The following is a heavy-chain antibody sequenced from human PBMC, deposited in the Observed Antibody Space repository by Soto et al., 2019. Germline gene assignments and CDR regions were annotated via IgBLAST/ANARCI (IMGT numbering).Heavy chain of an antibody. CDR1: GYTFTSYG. J-gene: IGHJ4*02. V-gene: IGHV1-46*03. CDR3: AAHPVPAAHSFDY. Sequence: GASVKVSCKASGYTFTSYGISWVRQAPGQGLEWMGIINPSGGSTSYAQKFQGRVTMTRDTSTSTVYMELSSLRSEDTAVYYCAAHPVPAAHSFDYWGQGTLVTVSS. D-gene: IGHD2-2*01. CDR2: INPSGGST.